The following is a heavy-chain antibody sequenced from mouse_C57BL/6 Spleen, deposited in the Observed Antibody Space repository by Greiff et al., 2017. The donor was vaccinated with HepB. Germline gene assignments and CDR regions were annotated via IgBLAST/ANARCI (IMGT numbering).Heavy chain of an antibody. CDR3: ARERVVVANEVGYFDY. V-gene: IGHV1-76*01. CDR2: IYPGSGNT. D-gene: IGHD1-1*01. CDR1: GYTFTDYY. J-gene: IGHJ2*01. Sequence: VKLLESGAELVRPGASVKLSCKASGYTFTDYYINWVKQRPGQGLEWIARIYPGSGNTYYNEKFKGKATLTAEKSSSTAYMQLSSLTSEDSAVYFCARERVVVANEVGYFDYWGQGTTLTVSS.